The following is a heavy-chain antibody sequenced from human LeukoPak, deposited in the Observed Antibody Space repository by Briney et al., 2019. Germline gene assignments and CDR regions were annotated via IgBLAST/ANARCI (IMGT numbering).Heavy chain of an antibody. V-gene: IGHV3-21*01. CDR2: ISSSSSSYI. Sequence: PGGSLRLSCAASGFTFSSYSMNWVRQAPGKGLEWVSSISSSSSSYIYYADSVKGRFTISRDNAKNSLYLQMNSLRAEDTAVYYCARGSATSGFDYWGQGTLVTVSS. J-gene: IGHJ4*02. CDR3: ARGSATSGFDY. CDR1: GFTFSSYS. D-gene: IGHD3-10*01.